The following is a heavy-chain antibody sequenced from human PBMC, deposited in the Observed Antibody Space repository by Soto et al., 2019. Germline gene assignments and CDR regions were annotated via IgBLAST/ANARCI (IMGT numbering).Heavy chain of an antibody. Sequence: GGSLRLSCAASGFTFSSYEMNWVRQAPGKGLEWVSYISSSGSTIYYADSVKGRFTISRDNAKNSLYLQMNSLRAEDTAVYYCARGIFPITIFGVGMDVWGQGTTVTVSS. J-gene: IGHJ6*02. CDR2: ISSSGSTI. CDR1: GFTFSSYE. V-gene: IGHV3-48*03. CDR3: ARGIFPITIFGVGMDV. D-gene: IGHD3-3*01.